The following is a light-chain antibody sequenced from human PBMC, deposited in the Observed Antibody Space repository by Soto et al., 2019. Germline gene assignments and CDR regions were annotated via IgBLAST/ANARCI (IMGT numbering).Light chain of an antibody. Sequence: EMVLTQSPGTLSLSPGERATLACRASQSVSSSYLAWYQQKPGQAPRLLIYGASSRATGIPDRFSGSGSGTDFAFTISRLEPEDFAVYHCQQYGSSLMYHFGHGTKLEIK. CDR3: QQYGSSLMYH. V-gene: IGKV3-20*01. CDR2: GAS. J-gene: IGKJ2*01. CDR1: QSVSSSY.